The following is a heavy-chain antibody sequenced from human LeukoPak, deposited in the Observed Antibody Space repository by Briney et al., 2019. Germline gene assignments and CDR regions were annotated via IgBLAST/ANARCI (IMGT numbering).Heavy chain of an antibody. CDR3: ARHGIIAMMGDAFDI. D-gene: IGHD3-22*01. J-gene: IGHJ3*02. CDR2: IYPGDSDT. V-gene: IGHV5-51*01. CDR1: GYSFTSYW. Sequence: GESLKISCKGSGYSFTSYWIGWVRQMPGKGLEWMGIIYPGDSDTRYSPSFQGQVTISADKSISTAYLQWSSLKASDTAMYYCARHGIIAMMGDAFDIWGQGTMVTVSS.